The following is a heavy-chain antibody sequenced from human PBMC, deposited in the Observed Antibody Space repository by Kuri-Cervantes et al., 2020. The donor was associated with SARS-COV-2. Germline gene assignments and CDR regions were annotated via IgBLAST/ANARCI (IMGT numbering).Heavy chain of an antibody. CDR2: ISAYNGNT. D-gene: IGHD1-26*01. Sequence: GESLKISCKASGYTFTSYGISWARQAPGQGLEWMGWISAYNGNTNYAQKLQGRVTMTTDTSTSTAYMELRSLRPDDTAVYYCARSGSYGYFQHWGQGTLVTVSS. CDR1: GYTFTSYG. V-gene: IGHV1-18*01. CDR3: ARSGSYGYFQH. J-gene: IGHJ1*01.